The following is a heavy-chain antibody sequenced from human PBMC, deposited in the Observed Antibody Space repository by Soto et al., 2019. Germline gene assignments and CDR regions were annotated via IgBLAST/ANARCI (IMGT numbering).Heavy chain of an antibody. CDR2: INPNSGGT. Sequence: ASVKVSCKASGYTFTGYYIHWVRQAPGQGLEWMGWINPNSGGTNYAQKFQGRVTMTRDTSISTAYMELSRLRSDDTAVYYCARDQSLIFGVAPTHGSYWFDPWGQGTLVTVSS. J-gene: IGHJ5*02. CDR1: GYTFTGYY. V-gene: IGHV1-2*02. D-gene: IGHD3-3*01. CDR3: ARDQSLIFGVAPTHGSYWFDP.